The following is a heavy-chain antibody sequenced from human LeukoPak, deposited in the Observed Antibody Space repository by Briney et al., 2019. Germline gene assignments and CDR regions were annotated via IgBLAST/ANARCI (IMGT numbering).Heavy chain of an antibody. CDR3: ARDTPGYGGDDFDY. D-gene: IGHD4-23*01. V-gene: IGHV3-30*02. Sequence: SGGSLRLSCAAPGFTFSTYGMHCVRQAPGKGLEWMTFIQAGGDEKYYAESVKGRFTVSRDNSKNTLYLQMNSVRAEDTAVYYCARDTPGYGGDDFDYWGQGALVTVSA. CDR2: IQAGGDEK. J-gene: IGHJ4*02. CDR1: GFTFSTYG.